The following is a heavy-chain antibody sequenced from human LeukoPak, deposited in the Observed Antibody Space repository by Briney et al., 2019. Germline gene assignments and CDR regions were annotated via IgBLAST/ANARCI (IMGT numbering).Heavy chain of an antibody. Sequence: GGSLRLSCAASGFTFSSYAMSWVRQAPGKGLEWVSAISDSGGSTYYADSVKGRFTISRDNSKNTLYLQMNSLRAEDTAVYYCAKDRWRWLQFSPFDYWGQGTLVTVSS. D-gene: IGHD5-24*01. V-gene: IGHV3-23*01. CDR3: AKDRWRWLQFSPFDY. CDR2: ISDSGGST. J-gene: IGHJ4*02. CDR1: GFTFSSYA.